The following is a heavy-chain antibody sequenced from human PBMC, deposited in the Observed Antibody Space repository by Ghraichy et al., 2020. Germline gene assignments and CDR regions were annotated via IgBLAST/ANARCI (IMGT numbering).Heavy chain of an antibody. J-gene: IGHJ6*02. Sequence: GGSLRLSCAASGFTFSNYAMSWVRQAPGKGLEWVSGISGSGGRTYYPDSLKGRFTISRDNTKNTLHLQMHSLRAEDTAVFYCAKHLHDGGYVYYYGMVVWCQGTTVTVSS. CDR2: ISGSGGRT. CDR3: AKHLHDGGYVYYYGMVV. CDR1: GFTFSNYA. D-gene: IGHD5-12*01. V-gene: IGHV3-23*01.